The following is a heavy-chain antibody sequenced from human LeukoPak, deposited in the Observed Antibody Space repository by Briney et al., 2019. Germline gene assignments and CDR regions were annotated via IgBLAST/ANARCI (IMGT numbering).Heavy chain of an antibody. D-gene: IGHD2-15*01. J-gene: IGHJ6*02. Sequence: GGSLRLSRAASGFTFSNNGMHWVRQAPGKGLEWLAVISNDGINIYYGDSVKGRFTISRDNPKNTLYLEMNSLKPEDTAVYYCARDRLQGYYYGMDVWGQGTTVTVSS. CDR1: GFTFSNNG. CDR3: ARDRLQGYYYGMDV. CDR2: ISNDGINI. V-gene: IGHV3-30*03.